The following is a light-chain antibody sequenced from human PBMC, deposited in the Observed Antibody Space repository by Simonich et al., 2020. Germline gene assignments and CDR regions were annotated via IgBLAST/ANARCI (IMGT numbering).Light chain of an antibody. CDR2: AAS. V-gene: IGKV1-NL1*01. CDR1: QAISNS. J-gene: IGKJ2*01. Sequence: DIQMTQSPSSLSASVGDRVTITCRASQAISNSLAWYQQKPRKAPKLLLYAASRLESWVPSRFSGSGSGTDYTLTISSLQPEDFATYYCQQYYSTPYTFGQGTKLEIK. CDR3: QQYYSTPYT.